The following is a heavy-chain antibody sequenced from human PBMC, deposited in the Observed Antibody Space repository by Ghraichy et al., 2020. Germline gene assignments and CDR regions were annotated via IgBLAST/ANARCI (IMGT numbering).Heavy chain of an antibody. V-gene: IGHV3-30*18. Sequence: GGSLRLSCAASGFTFSSHGMHWVRQAPGKGLEWVAVISYDGINKYYADSVKGRFTISRDNSKSTLYLQMNSLRAEDTAVFFCAKDRLEWYSSGWFEGNYYYHGMDVWGQGTTVTVSS. CDR2: ISYDGINK. D-gene: IGHD6-19*01. CDR1: GFTFSSHG. CDR3: AKDRLEWYSSGWFEGNYYYHGMDV. J-gene: IGHJ6*02.